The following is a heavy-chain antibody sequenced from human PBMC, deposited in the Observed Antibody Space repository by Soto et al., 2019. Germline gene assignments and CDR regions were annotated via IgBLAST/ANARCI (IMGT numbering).Heavy chain of an antibody. CDR3: ASSYGSGYRAFDS. D-gene: IGHD3-10*01. V-gene: IGHV1-69*02. CDR2: INPILSMS. J-gene: IGHJ4*02. CDR1: GDTFNFYS. Sequence: QVQLVQSGAEVKKPGSSVRVSCKASGDTFNFYSINWVRQAPGLGLEWMGRINPILSMSNYAQRFQGRVTITADKSTSTAYMELSSLRSEDTAMYYCASSYGSGYRAFDSWGQGALVTVSS.